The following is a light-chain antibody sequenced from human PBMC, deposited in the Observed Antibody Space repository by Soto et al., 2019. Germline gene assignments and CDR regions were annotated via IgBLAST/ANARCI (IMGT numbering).Light chain of an antibody. CDR2: GTT. V-gene: IGKV3-20*01. J-gene: IGKJ2*01. Sequence: IVLTQSPGTLSLSPGERATPSCRASQTVDSGYLAWYQQKPGQAPSLLIYGTTDRATGIPERFSGSGSGTDFTLTISGLEPEDFAVYYCQQFGGSPPYTFGQGTKLEIK. CDR3: QQFGGSPPYT. CDR1: QTVDSGY.